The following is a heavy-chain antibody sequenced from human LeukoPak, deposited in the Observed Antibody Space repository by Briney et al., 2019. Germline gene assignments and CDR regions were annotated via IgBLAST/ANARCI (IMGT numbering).Heavy chain of an antibody. J-gene: IGHJ3*02. Sequence: SETLSLTCTVSGGSISSGGYYWSWIRQPPGKGLEWIGYIYYSGSTNYSPSLKSRVTISVDTSKNQFSLKLSSVTAADTAVYYCARSERIIMILGGAFDIWGQGTVVTVSS. D-gene: IGHD3-22*01. CDR1: GGSISSGGYY. CDR2: IYYSGST. CDR3: ARSERIIMILGGAFDI. V-gene: IGHV4-61*08.